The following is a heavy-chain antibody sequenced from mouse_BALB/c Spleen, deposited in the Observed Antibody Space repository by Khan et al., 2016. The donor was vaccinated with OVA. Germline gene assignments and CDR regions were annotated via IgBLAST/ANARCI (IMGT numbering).Heavy chain of an antibody. CDR1: GYAFTNYL. CDR3: ARGGGFTTEDY. Sequence: QVQLQQSGAELVRPGTSVKVSCKASGYAFTNYLIEWVKQRPGQGLEWIGVINPGSGGTNYNEKFKGKATLTADKSSSNAYMQLSSLTSDDSAVYFCARGGGFTTEDYWGQGTTLTVSS. V-gene: IGHV1-54*01. D-gene: IGHD1-1*01. J-gene: IGHJ2*01. CDR2: INPGSGGT.